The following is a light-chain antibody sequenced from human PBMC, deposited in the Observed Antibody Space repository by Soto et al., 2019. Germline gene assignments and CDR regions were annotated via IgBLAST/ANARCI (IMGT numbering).Light chain of an antibody. V-gene: IGKV1-5*01. CDR1: QSISYW. Sequence: DIQMTQSPSTLSASVGDRVTITCRASQSISYWLAWYQQKPGNAPKLLIYDASSLESGVPSRFSGSGSGTEFTLTISSLQPDDFATYYCQQYNSYSYTFGQGTKLEIK. CDR2: DAS. J-gene: IGKJ2*01. CDR3: QQYNSYSYT.